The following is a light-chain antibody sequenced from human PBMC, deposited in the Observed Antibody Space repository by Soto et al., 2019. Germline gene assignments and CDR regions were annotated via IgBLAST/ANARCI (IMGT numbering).Light chain of an antibody. CDR3: SSYISSSTPYV. CDR2: GVS. V-gene: IGLV2-14*03. J-gene: IGLJ1*01. CDR1: SSDIGGYNF. Sequence: QSVLTQPASVSGSPGQSITISCTGTSSDIGGYNFVSWYQHHPAKAPKLMIFGVSDRPSGVSDRFSGSKSGNTASLTISGLQAEDEADYYCSSYISSSTPYVFGTGTKLTVL.